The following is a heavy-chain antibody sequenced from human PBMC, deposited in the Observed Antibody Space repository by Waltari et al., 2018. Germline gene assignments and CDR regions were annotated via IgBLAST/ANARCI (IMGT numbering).Heavy chain of an antibody. Sequence: QVQLVQSGAEVKKPGSSVKVSCKASGGTFSSYTISWVRQAPGQGLEWMGRFIPTLGIANYAQKFQGRVTITADKSTSTAYMELSSLRSEDTAVYYCARDLDYYDSSGYYYFIDYWGQGTLVTVSS. CDR2: FIPTLGIA. V-gene: IGHV1-69*08. CDR3: ARDLDYYDSSGYYYFIDY. CDR1: GGTFSSYT. J-gene: IGHJ4*02. D-gene: IGHD3-22*01.